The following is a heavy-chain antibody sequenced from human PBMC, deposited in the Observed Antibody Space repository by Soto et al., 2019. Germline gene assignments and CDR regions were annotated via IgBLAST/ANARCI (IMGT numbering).Heavy chain of an antibody. CDR3: ARDSRATMVRGASPGWFDP. J-gene: IGHJ5*02. V-gene: IGHV3-33*01. Sequence: QLGGSLRLSCAASGFTFSSYGMHWVRQAPGKGLEWVAVIWYDGSNKYYADSVKGRFTISRDNSKNTLYLQMNSLRAEDTAVYYCARDSRATMVRGASPGWFDPWGQGTLVTVSS. CDR2: IWYDGSNK. CDR1: GFTFSSYG. D-gene: IGHD3-10*01.